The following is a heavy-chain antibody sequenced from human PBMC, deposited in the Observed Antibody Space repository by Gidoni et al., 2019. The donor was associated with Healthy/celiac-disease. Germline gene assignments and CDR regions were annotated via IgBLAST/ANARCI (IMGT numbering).Heavy chain of an antibody. CDR2: IRRKANSYAT. V-gene: IGHV3-73*02. J-gene: IGHJ4*02. CDR3: TSPGIAAPNPK. Sequence: EVQLVESGGGLVQPGGSLKLSCAASGFTFSGSAMHWVRQASGKGLEWVGRIRRKANSYATAYAASVKGRFTISRDDSKNTAYLQMNSLKTEDTAVYYCTSPGIAAPNPKWGQGTLVTVSS. D-gene: IGHD6-13*01. CDR1: GFTFSGSA.